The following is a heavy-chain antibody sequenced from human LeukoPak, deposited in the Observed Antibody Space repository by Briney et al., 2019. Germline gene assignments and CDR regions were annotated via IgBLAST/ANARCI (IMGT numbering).Heavy chain of an antibody. D-gene: IGHD2-15*01. CDR2: IIPIFGTA. CDR3: SRGGPSPVYYYYYYGMDV. V-gene: IGHV1-69*13. CDR1: GYTFTGYY. J-gene: IGHJ6*02. Sequence: GASVKVSCKASGYTFTGYYMHWVRQAPGQGLEWMGGIIPIFGTANYAQKFQGRVTITADESTSTAYMELSSLRSEDTAVYYCSRGGPSPVYYYYYYGMDVWGQGTTVTVSS.